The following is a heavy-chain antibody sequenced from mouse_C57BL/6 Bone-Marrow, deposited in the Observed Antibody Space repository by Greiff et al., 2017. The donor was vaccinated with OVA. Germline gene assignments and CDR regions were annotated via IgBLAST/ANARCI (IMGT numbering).Heavy chain of an antibody. CDR1: GFTFSSYA. Sequence: EVMLVESGGGLVKPGGSLKLSCAASGFTFSSYAMSWVRQTPEKRLEWVATISDGGSYTYYPDNVKGRFTISRDNAKNNLYLQMSHLKSEDTAMYYCARDRITTASSRGFAYWGQGTLVTVSA. CDR3: ARDRITTASSRGFAY. D-gene: IGHD1-2*01. CDR2: ISDGGSYT. V-gene: IGHV5-4*01. J-gene: IGHJ3*01.